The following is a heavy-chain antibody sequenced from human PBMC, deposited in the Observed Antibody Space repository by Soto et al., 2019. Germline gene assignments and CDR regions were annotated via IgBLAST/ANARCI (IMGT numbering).Heavy chain of an antibody. CDR3: ARDSEQYCSGGSCWAPDY. V-gene: IGHV3-33*01. J-gene: IGHJ4*02. D-gene: IGHD2-15*01. Sequence: VSVIWYDGSNKYYADSVKGRFTISRDNSKNTLYLQMNSLRAEDTAVYYCARDSEQYCSGGSCWAPDYWGQGTLVTVSS. CDR2: IWYDGSNK.